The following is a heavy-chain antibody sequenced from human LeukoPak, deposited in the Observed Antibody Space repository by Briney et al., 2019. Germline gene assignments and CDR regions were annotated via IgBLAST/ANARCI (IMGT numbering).Heavy chain of an antibody. CDR2: ISSSGSTI. V-gene: IGHV3-11*04. CDR1: GFTFSDYY. J-gene: IGHJ4*02. D-gene: IGHD6-13*01. CDR3: ARWGECPGAAAEYFDY. Sequence: GGSLRLSCAASGFTFSDYYMSWIRQAPGKGLEWVSYISSSGSTIYYADSVKGRFTISRDNAKNSLYLQMNSLRAEDTAVYYCARWGECPGAAAEYFDYWGQGTLVTVSS.